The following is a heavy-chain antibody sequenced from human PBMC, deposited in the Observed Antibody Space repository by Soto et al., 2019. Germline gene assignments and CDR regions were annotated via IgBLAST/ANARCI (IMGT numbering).Heavy chain of an antibody. Sequence: GGSLRLSCAASGFTFSNNWIHWVRQAPGKGLVWVSGIKSDGSSTTYADSVKGRFTISRDNAKNTLYLQMNSLRAEDTAVYYCASAAPFNYGGNSGFDFWGQGTLVTVSS. V-gene: IGHV3-74*03. CDR2: IKSDGSST. CDR1: GFTFSNNW. CDR3: ASAAPFNYGGNSGFDF. J-gene: IGHJ4*02. D-gene: IGHD4-17*01.